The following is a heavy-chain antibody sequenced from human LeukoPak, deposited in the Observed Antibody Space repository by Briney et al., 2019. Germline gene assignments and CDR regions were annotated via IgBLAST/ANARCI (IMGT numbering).Heavy chain of an antibody. CDR3: ARGFLPSPTIFGVALVAFDI. D-gene: IGHD3-3*01. Sequence: GGSLRLSCAASGFTFSSYSMNWVRQAPGKGLEWVSSISSSISYIYYADSVKGRFTISRDNAKNSLYLQMNSLRAEDTAVYYCARGFLPSPTIFGVALVAFDIWGQGTMVTVSS. CDR2: ISSSISYI. CDR1: GFTFSSYS. V-gene: IGHV3-21*01. J-gene: IGHJ3*02.